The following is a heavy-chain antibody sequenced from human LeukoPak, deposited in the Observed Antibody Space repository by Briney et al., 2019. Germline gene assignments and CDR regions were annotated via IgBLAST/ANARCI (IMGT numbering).Heavy chain of an antibody. D-gene: IGHD2-15*01. J-gene: IGHJ3*02. CDR1: GFTFSNAW. Sequence: GGSLRLSCAASGFTFSNAWMSWVRQAPAKGLEWVGRIKSKTDGGTTDYAAPVKGRFTISRDDSKNTLYLQMNSLKTEDTAVYYCCAPDIVVVVAADDDAFDIWGQGTMVTVSS. V-gene: IGHV3-15*01. CDR2: IKSKTDGGTT. CDR3: CAPDIVVVVAADDDAFDI.